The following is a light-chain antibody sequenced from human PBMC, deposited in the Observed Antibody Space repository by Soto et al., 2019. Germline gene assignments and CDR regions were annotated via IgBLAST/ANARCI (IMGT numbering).Light chain of an antibody. CDR3: CSYADNYVV. CDR2: DVS. CDR1: SSDVGGYNY. J-gene: IGLJ2*01. V-gene: IGLV2-11*01. Sequence: QSALTQSRSVSGSPGQSVTISCTGTSSDVGGYNYVSWYQQHPGKAPKLMIYDVSKRPSVVPDRFSGSKSGNTASLTISGLQAEDEADYYCCSYADNYVVFGGWTKLTVL.